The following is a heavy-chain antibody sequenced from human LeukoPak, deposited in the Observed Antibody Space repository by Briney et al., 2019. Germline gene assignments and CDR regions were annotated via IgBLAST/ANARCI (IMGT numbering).Heavy chain of an antibody. CDR2: ISGSGGST. Sequence: GGSLRLSCAASGFNFNRYAMTWARQAPGKGLEWVSAISGSGGSTYYADSVKGRFTISRDNSKNTLYLQMNGLRAEDTAVYYCAKDGGEYYYGSGADYWGQGTLVTVSS. CDR3: AKDGGEYYYGSGADY. J-gene: IGHJ4*02. D-gene: IGHD3-10*01. V-gene: IGHV3-23*01. CDR1: GFNFNRYA.